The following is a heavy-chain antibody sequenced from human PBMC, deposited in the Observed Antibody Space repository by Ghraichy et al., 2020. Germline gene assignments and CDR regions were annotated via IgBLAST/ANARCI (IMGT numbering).Heavy chain of an antibody. CDR1: GFTFSDYG. J-gene: IGHJ4*02. D-gene: IGHD5-24*01. CDR3: AKDRWRWLQPYFDY. CDR2: IRYDGTNK. V-gene: IGHV3-30*02. Sequence: GGSLRLSCAASGFTFSDYGMHWVRQAPGKGLEWVAFIRYDGTNKYFADSVKGRFTISRDNSKNTLYLQMNSLRPEDTAVYYCAKDRWRWLQPYFDYWGRGTLVTVSS.